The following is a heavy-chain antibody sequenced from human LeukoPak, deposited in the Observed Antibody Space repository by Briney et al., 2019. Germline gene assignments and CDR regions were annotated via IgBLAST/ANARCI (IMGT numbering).Heavy chain of an antibody. V-gene: IGHV3-30*02. D-gene: IGHD2-21*02. CDR1: GFTFSTYG. CDR3: AKDMALVVVTDNGMDV. CDR2: IVYDGSDK. Sequence: GGSLRLSCAASGFTFSTYGMHWVRQAPGKGLQWVALIVYDGSDKHYADSVRGRFTISRDNSKNALYLQMNSLRAEDTAVYYCAKDMALVVVTDNGMDVWGQGTTVTVSS. J-gene: IGHJ6*02.